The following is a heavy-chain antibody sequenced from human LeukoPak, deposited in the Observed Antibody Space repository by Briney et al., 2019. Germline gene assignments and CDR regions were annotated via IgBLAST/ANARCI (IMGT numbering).Heavy chain of an antibody. CDR3: AKAFRIYEVINLYIDS. Sequence: GGSLRLSCLASGFTFGDYAMTWGRQAPGKGLEWVSTTSGSGNSSYYVDSVKGRFTISRDNAKKTMYLEMNSLRAEDTAVYYCAKAFRIYEVINLYIDSWGQGTLVTVSS. D-gene: IGHD3-3*01. CDR2: TSGSGNSS. CDR1: GFTFGDYA. V-gene: IGHV3-23*01. J-gene: IGHJ4*02.